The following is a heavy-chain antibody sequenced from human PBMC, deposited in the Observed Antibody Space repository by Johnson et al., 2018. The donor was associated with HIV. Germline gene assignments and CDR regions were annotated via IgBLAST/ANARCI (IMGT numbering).Heavy chain of an antibody. CDR1: GFTVSSNY. D-gene: IGHD5-24*01. CDR2: INSGGDT. Sequence: VQLVESGGGLVQPGGSLRLSCAASGFTVSSNYMSWVRQGPGKGLEWVSVINSGGDTYYADSVKGRCTISRDNSKNPMYLQMNSMRAEDTDVYYCARACRDGYTCDVYDIWGQGTMLTVSS. J-gene: IGHJ3*02. V-gene: IGHV3-66*01. CDR3: ARACRDGYTCDVYDI.